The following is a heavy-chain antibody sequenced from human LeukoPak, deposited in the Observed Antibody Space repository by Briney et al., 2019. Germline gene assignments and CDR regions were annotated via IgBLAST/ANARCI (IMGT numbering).Heavy chain of an antibody. CDR1: GFTFSSYW. J-gene: IGHJ4*02. D-gene: IGHD1-14*01. Sequence: GGSLRLSCAASGFTFSSYWMSWVRQAPGKGLEWVANIKQDGSEKLYVDSMKGRFTISRDNAKNSLFLQMNSLRAEDTAVYYCARACDVTTCNFDYWGQGTLVTVSS. CDR2: IKQDGSEK. CDR3: ARACDVTTCNFDY. V-gene: IGHV3-7*01.